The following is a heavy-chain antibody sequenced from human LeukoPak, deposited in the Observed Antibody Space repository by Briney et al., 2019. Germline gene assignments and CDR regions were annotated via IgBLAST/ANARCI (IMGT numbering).Heavy chain of an antibody. J-gene: IGHJ6*03. D-gene: IGHD3-10*01. V-gene: IGHV3-21*01. CDR2: IGSSSTYI. CDR1: GFTFSSYG. CDR3: ARESATGWSYYYYMDV. Sequence: PGGSLRLSCAASGFTFSSYGMNWVRQAPGKRLEWVAWIGSSSTYINYADSVKGRFTISRDNAKNSLYLQINSLRAGDTAVYYCARESATGWSYYYYMDVWGKGTTVTVSS.